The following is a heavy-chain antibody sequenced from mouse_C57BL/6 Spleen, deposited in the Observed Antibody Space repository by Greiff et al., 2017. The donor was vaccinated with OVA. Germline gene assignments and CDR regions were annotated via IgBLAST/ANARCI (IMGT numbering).Heavy chain of an antibody. CDR1: GFTFSSYA. J-gene: IGHJ2*01. Sequence: EVMLVESGGGLVKPGGSLKLSCAASGFTFSSYAMSWVRQTPEKRLEWVATISDGGSYTYYPDNVKGRFTISRDNAKNNLYLQMSHLKSEDTAMYYCASTGTFYYFDYWGQGTTLTVSS. D-gene: IGHD4-1*01. CDR3: ASTGTFYYFDY. V-gene: IGHV5-4*03. CDR2: ISDGGSYT.